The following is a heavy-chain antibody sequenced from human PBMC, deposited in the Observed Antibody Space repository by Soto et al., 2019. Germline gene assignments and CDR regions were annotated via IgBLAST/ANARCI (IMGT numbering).Heavy chain of an antibody. Sequence: EASVKVSCKASGYTFSAHYIHWVRQAPGQGLQWMGWINSRNGDTKYARDFQGSVTLTRDTSINTAYMELRSQTSDDTAIYYCARGTGSSWFDLWGQGTLVTVSS. D-gene: IGHD3-10*01. J-gene: IGHJ5*02. V-gene: IGHV1-2*02. CDR3: ARGTGSSWFDL. CDR2: INSRNGDT. CDR1: GYTFSAHY.